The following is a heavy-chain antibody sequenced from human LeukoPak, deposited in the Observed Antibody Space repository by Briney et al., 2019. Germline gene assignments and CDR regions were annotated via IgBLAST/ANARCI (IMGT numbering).Heavy chain of an antibody. V-gene: IGHV3-48*02. CDR3: ARVGGNSLDY. J-gene: IGHJ4*02. CDR1: GFTFSRKT. Sequence: GGSLRLSCAASGFTFSRKTMNWVRQAPGKGLEWVSYISSDGGTIYYADSVRGRFTISRDNAKNSLYLQMNSLRDEDTAVYYCARVGGNSLDYWGQGTLVTVSS. D-gene: IGHD4-23*01. CDR2: ISSDGGTI.